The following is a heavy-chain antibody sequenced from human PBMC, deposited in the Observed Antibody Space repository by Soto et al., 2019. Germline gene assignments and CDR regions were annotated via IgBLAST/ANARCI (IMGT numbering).Heavy chain of an antibody. CDR1: GFTFNNYA. J-gene: IGHJ4*02. CDR3: AKGRGGSGSLTPLVDF. Sequence: EVQLLESGGGLVQPGGSLRLSCAASGFTFNNYAMTWVRQAPGKGLEWVSAISGGGDTTSYADSVKGRFTVSRDVSKNTLYLQMSSLRAEDTALYYCAKGRGGSGSLTPLVDFWGQGTLVTVSS. D-gene: IGHD3-10*01. V-gene: IGHV3-23*01. CDR2: ISGGGDTT.